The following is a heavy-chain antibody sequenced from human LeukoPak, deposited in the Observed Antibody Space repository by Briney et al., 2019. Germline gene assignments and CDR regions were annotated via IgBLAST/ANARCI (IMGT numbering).Heavy chain of an antibody. CDR3: ARQHDSYYYYYIDV. V-gene: IGHV4-38-2*01. CDR2: LYHSDSA. J-gene: IGHJ6*03. Sequence: PSETLSLTCAVSGYSISNNYYWVWIRQPPGRGLEWIGSLYHSDSAYYNTSLRSRVSISVDTSKNQFSLTLSFVTAADTAVYYCARQHDSYYYYYIDVWGSGTTVTVS. CDR1: GYSISNNYY.